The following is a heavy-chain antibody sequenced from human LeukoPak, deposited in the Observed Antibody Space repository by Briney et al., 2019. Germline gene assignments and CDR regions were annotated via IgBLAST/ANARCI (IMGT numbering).Heavy chain of an antibody. V-gene: IGHV1-8*01. D-gene: IGHD3/OR15-3a*01. J-gene: IGHJ4*02. CDR2: MNPNSGNT. Sequence: GASVKVSCKASGYTFSSYDINWVRQATGQGLEWMGWMNPNSGNTGYAQKFQGRVTMTTDTSTSTAYMELRSLRSDDTAVYYCARDPPAFPHGLFDYWGQGTLVTVSS. CDR1: GYTFSSYD. CDR3: ARDPPAFPHGLFDY.